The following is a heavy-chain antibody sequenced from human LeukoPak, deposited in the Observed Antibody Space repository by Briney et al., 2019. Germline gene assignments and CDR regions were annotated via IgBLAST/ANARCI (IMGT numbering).Heavy chain of an antibody. CDR1: GFTFSSNW. D-gene: IGHD6-19*01. V-gene: IGHV3-74*01. J-gene: IGHJ4*02. CDR2: INTDGSST. Sequence: PGGSLRLACAASGFTFSSNWMHWVRQAPGKGLVWVSRINTDGSSTSYADSVKGRFTISRDNAKNTLYLQMNSLRAEDTAVYYCARVRSSGREFDYWGQGTLVTFSS. CDR3: ARVRSSGREFDY.